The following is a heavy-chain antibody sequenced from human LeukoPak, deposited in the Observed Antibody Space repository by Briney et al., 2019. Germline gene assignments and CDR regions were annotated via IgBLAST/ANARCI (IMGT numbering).Heavy chain of an antibody. CDR2: ISGSGGST. CDR1: GFTFSSYA. Sequence: SGGSLRLSCAASGFTFSSYAMSWVRQAPGKGLEWVSAISGSGGSTYYADSVKGRFTISRDNSKNTLYLQMNSLRAEDTAVYYCAKDAYLARLLWFGEFDYWGQGTLVTVSS. V-gene: IGHV3-23*01. D-gene: IGHD3-10*01. J-gene: IGHJ4*02. CDR3: AKDAYLARLLWFGEFDY.